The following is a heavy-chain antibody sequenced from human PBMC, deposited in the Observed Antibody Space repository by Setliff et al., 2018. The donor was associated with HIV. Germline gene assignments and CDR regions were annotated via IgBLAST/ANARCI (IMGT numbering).Heavy chain of an antibody. J-gene: IGHJ5*02. CDR3: ARGRMATVLIRNWIDP. D-gene: IGHD4-4*01. CDR2: ITHRGIT. CDR1: GGSFSGYY. V-gene: IGHV4-34*01. Sequence: PSETLSLTCAVYGGSFSGYYWSWIRQPPGKGLEWIGEITHRGITDYNPSLKSRVTISIDTSKNQFSLKLSSVTAADTAMYYCARGRMATVLIRNWIDPWGQGTLVTVSS.